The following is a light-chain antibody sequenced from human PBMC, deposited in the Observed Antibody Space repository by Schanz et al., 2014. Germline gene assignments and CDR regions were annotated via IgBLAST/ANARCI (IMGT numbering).Light chain of an antibody. CDR2: DVS. Sequence: QSALTQPRSVSGSPGQSVTISCTGTSSDVGGYNHVSWYQQHPGKAPKLMIYDVSKRPSGVRDRFSGSKSGNTASLTISGLQAEDEADYYCCSYAGSSWVFGGGTKLTVL. V-gene: IGLV2-11*01. J-gene: IGLJ3*02. CDR3: CSYAGSSWV. CDR1: SSDVGGYNH.